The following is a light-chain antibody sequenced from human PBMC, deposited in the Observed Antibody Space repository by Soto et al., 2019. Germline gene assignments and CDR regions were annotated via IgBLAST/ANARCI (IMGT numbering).Light chain of an antibody. CDR1: SSDVGSYNL. CDR2: EGS. Sequence: QSALTQPAPVSGSPGQSITISCTGTSSDVGSYNLVSWYQQHPGKAPKLMIYEGSKRPSGVFNRFSGSKSGNTASLTISGLQAEDEADYYCCSYAGSSTYVVFGGGTQLTVL. J-gene: IGLJ2*01. V-gene: IGLV2-23*01. CDR3: CSYAGSSTYVV.